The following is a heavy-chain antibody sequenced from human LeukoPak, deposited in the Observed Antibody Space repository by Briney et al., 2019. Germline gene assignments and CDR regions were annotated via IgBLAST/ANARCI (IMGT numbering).Heavy chain of an antibody. D-gene: IGHD4-23*01. Sequence: AGGSLRLSCAASGFTFSSAWMSWVRQAPGQGLEWLGRIKTKTDGGTTDYAAPVKGRFTISRDDSKDTLYLQMNSLKSDDTAVYHCANIFGGNSHRSDYWGQGTLVTVSS. CDR2: IKTKTDGGTT. J-gene: IGHJ4*02. V-gene: IGHV3-15*01. CDR3: ANIFGGNSHRSDY. CDR1: GFTFSSAW.